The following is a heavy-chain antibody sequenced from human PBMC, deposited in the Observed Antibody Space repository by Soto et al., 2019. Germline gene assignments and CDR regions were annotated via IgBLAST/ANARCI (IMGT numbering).Heavy chain of an antibody. D-gene: IGHD6-6*01. Sequence: ASVKVSCKASGYSFTGYYLHWVRQAPGQGLEWMGWINPKNGVTKYGQKFQGRITMTRDTSTSTAYMELSRLQSDDTAVYYCAREWHLNSSSDGFDIWGQGTLVTV. CDR1: GYSFTGYY. V-gene: IGHV1-2*02. CDR3: AREWHLNSSSDGFDI. CDR2: INPKNGVT. J-gene: IGHJ3*02.